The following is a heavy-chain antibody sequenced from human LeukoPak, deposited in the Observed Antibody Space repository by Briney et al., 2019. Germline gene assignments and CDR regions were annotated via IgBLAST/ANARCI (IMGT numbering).Heavy chain of an antibody. CDR3: ASPSISSGWYSKDY. D-gene: IGHD6-19*01. CDR1: GGSISSSSYY. V-gene: IGHV4-39*01. CDR2: IYYSGST. J-gene: IGHJ4*02. Sequence: PSETLSLTCTVSGGSISSSSYYWGWIRQPPGKRLEWIGSIYYSGSTYYNPSLKSRVTISVDTSKNQFSLKLSSVTAADTAVYYCASPSISSGWYSKDYWGQGTLVTVSS.